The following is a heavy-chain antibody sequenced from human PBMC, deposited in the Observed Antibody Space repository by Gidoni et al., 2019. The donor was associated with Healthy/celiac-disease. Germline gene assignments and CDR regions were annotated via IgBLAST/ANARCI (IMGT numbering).Heavy chain of an antibody. CDR2: IWYDGSKK. CDR3: ARDPGLAIAARPGGRYFDY. D-gene: IGHD6-6*01. Sequence: QVHLVESGGGVVQPGRSLSLSCAAYGFTLSLYALHWVRQAPAKGLGWVAVIWYDGSKKDYADSVKGRFTISRDNSKNTLYLKMNSLRAEDTAVYYCARDPGLAIAARPGGRYFDYWGQGTLVTVSS. V-gene: IGHV3-33*01. J-gene: IGHJ4*02. CDR1: GFTLSLYA.